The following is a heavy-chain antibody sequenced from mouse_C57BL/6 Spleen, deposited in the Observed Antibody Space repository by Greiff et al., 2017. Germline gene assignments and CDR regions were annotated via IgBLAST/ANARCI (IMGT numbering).Heavy chain of an antibody. V-gene: IGHV14-3*01. Sequence: EVQLQQSVAELVRPGASVKLSCTASGFNIKNTYMHWVKQRPEQGLEWIGRIDPANGNTTYAPKFQGKATITADTSSNTAYLQLSSLTSEDTAIYYCARSRTTVVATGYFDVWGTGTTVTVSS. CDR3: ARSRTTVVATGYFDV. J-gene: IGHJ1*03. D-gene: IGHD1-1*01. CDR1: GFNIKNTY. CDR2: IDPANGNT.